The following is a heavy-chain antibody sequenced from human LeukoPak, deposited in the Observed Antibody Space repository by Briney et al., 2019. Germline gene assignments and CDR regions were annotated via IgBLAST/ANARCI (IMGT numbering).Heavy chain of an antibody. Sequence: PGGSLRLSCAASGFTVSSNYMSWVRQAPGKGLEWVSAISGSGGSTYYADSVKGRFTISRDNAKNSLYLQMNSLRAEDTAVYYCARDTFDPSGWYRSDYWGQGTLVTVSS. CDR3: ARDTFDPSGWYRSDY. J-gene: IGHJ4*02. CDR1: GFTVSSNY. V-gene: IGHV3-23*01. CDR2: ISGSGGST. D-gene: IGHD6-19*01.